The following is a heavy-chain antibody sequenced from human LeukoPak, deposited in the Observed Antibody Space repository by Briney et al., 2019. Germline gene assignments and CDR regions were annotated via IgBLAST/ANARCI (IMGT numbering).Heavy chain of an antibody. CDR2: VSGDGSST. CDR1: GFPFDDYV. D-gene: IGHD6-19*01. V-gene: IGHV3-43*02. J-gene: IGHJ4*02. CDR3: AKDQRPYTSGCYYFDV. Sequence: GGSLRLSCAVSGFPFDDYVIHWVRHAPGGGLECVSLVSGDGSSTYYAESLKGRFTISRDNSKNSLYLQMNNLRTEDTALYYCAKDQRPYTSGCYYFDVWGQGTLVTVSS.